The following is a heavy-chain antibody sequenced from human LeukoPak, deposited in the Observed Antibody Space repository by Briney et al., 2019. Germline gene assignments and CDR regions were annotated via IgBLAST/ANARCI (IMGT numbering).Heavy chain of an antibody. CDR3: AKDVTFGGVIAMYYFDY. CDR2: ISYDGSNK. Sequence: PGRSLRLSCAASGFTFSSYGMHWVRQAPGKGLEWVAVISYDGSNKYYADSVKGRFTISRDNSKNTLYLQMNSLRAEDTAVYYCAKDVTFGGVIAMYYFDYWGQGTLVTVSS. CDR1: GFTFSSYG. D-gene: IGHD3-16*02. V-gene: IGHV3-30*18. J-gene: IGHJ4*02.